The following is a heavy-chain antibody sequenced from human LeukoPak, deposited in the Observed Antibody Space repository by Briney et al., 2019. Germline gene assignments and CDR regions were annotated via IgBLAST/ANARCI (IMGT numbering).Heavy chain of an antibody. V-gene: IGHV1-24*01. Sequence: ASGKVSCQVSGYTLPELFMHWMGQAPGKGLGWVGGFDPEDGEPIYAQKFQGRVTMTEDTSTDTVYMELSSLRSEDTAVYYCATSIVGATDFDYWGQGTLVTVSS. CDR2: FDPEDGEP. D-gene: IGHD1-26*01. CDR1: GYTLPELF. CDR3: ATSIVGATDFDY. J-gene: IGHJ4*02.